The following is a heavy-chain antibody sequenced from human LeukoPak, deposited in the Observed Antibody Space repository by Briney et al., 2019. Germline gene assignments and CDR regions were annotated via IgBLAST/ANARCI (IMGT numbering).Heavy chain of an antibody. CDR1: GYTFTGYY. Sequence: ASVKVSCKASGYTFTGYYMHWVRQVPGQGLEWMGWINPNSGGTDYAQKFKGRVTMTRDTSISTAYMELSSLRSDDTAVYYCARIKTYGDYKFDYWGQGTLVTVSS. D-gene: IGHD4-17*01. CDR3: ARIKTYGDYKFDY. CDR2: INPNSGGT. V-gene: IGHV1-2*02. J-gene: IGHJ4*02.